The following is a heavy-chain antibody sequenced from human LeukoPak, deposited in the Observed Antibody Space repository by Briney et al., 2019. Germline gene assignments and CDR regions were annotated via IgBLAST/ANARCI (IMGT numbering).Heavy chain of an antibody. CDR1: EYSFIDYW. D-gene: IGHD2-2*01. J-gene: IGHJ6*02. V-gene: IGHV5-51*01. CDR3: AKSDRGYCSSSSCVGYYGMDV. CDR2: IYPDDHDT. Sequence: GESPHIPCKSSEYSFIDYWIGGARQMPGKGLEWMGMIYPDDHDTRNSPTFQGQVTISADKSINAAFLQWSSLEASDTAMYYCAKSDRGYCSSSSCVGYYGMDVWGQGTTVTVSS.